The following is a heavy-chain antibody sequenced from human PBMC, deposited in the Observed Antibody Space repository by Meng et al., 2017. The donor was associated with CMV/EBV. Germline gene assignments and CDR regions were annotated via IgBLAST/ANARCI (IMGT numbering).Heavy chain of an antibody. CDR2: IYWNDDK. J-gene: IGHJ4*02. V-gene: IGHV2-5*01. Sequence: SGPTLVKPTQTLTLTCTFSGFSLSTSGVGVGWIRQPPGEALEWLAPIYWNDDKRYSPSLKSRLTITKDTSKNQVVLTMTNMDPVDTATYYCAHVGPNSSSWSTSFDYWGQGTLVTVSS. CDR3: AHVGPNSSSWSTSFDY. CDR1: GFSLSTSGVG. D-gene: IGHD6-13*01.